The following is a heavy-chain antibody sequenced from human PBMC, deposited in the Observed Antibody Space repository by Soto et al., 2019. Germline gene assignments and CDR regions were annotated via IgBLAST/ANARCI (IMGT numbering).Heavy chain of an antibody. V-gene: IGHV1-69*01. D-gene: IGHD3-22*01. CDR3: ARHDYYDSSGYYYPAGPFDY. CDR1: GGTFSSYA. CDR2: IIPIFGTA. J-gene: IGHJ4*02. Sequence: QVQLVQSGAEVKKPGSSVKVSCKASGGTFSSYANSWVRQAPGQGLEWMGGIIPIFGTANYAQKFQGRVTITADESTSTAYMELSSLRSEDTAVYYCARHDYYDSSGYYYPAGPFDYWGQGTLVTVSS.